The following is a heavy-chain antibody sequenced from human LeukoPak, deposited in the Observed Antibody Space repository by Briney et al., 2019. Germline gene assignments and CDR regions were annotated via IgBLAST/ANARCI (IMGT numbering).Heavy chain of an antibody. Sequence: ETLSLTCAVYGGSFSGYYWSWIRQAPGKGLEWVSSISSSSSYIYYADSVKGRFTISRDNAKNSLYLQMNSLRAEDTAVYYCARDYDYWGQGTLVTVSS. CDR3: ARDYDY. V-gene: IGHV3-21*01. CDR1: GGSFSGYY. CDR2: ISSSSSYI. J-gene: IGHJ4*02.